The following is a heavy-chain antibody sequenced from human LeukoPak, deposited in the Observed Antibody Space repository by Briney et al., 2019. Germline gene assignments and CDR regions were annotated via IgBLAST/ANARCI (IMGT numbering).Heavy chain of an antibody. CDR3: ARPHTFHYYDSSGYWAHAFDI. V-gene: IGHV4-39*07. CDR2: IYYSGST. Sequence: PSETLSLTCTVSGGSISSSTYYWAWIRQPPGKGLEWIGNIYYSGSTYYNPSLKSRVTISVDTSKKQISLKLRSVTAADTAVYYCARPHTFHYYDSSGYWAHAFDIWGQGTMVTVSS. J-gene: IGHJ3*02. D-gene: IGHD3-22*01. CDR1: GGSISSSTYY.